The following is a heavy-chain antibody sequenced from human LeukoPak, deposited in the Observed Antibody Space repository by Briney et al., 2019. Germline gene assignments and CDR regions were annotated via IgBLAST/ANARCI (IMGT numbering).Heavy chain of an antibody. Sequence: GGALRLSCKASGFTFSTYGFHWVRQAPGKGLEWMAFIRKYEGKTYYADSVKGRFIISRDISKNTLYLQMNSLRAEDAAVYYCARVRLGEISGWYIFDDWGQGTLVTDPS. V-gene: IGHV3-30*02. CDR1: GFTFSTYG. CDR2: IRKYEGKT. D-gene: IGHD6-19*01. J-gene: IGHJ4*02. CDR3: ARVRLGEISGWYIFDD.